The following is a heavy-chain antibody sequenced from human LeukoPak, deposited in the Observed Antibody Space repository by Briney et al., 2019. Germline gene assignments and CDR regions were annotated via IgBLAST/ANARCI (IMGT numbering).Heavy chain of an antibody. CDR2: INHSGST. Sequence: SETLSLTCAVYGGSFSGYYWSWIRQPPGKGLEWIGEINHSGSTNYNPSLKSRVTISAGTSKNQFSLKLSSVTAADTAVYYCARANYYDSSGYSRGAFDIWGQGTMVTVSS. CDR3: ARANYYDSSGYSRGAFDI. D-gene: IGHD3-22*01. J-gene: IGHJ3*02. CDR1: GGSFSGYY. V-gene: IGHV4-34*01.